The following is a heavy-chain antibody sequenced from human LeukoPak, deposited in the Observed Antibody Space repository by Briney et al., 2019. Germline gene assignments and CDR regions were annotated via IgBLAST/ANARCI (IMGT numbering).Heavy chain of an antibody. CDR2: INPSGGST. CDR1: GGTFSSYA. J-gene: IGHJ4*02. D-gene: IGHD3-10*01. Sequence: ASVKVSCKASGGTFSSYAMHWVRQAPGQGLEWMGIINPSGGSTSYAQKFQGRVTMTRDMSTSTVYMELSSLRSEDTAVYYCARDWNEVRGLKLDYWGQGTLVTVSS. V-gene: IGHV1-46*01. CDR3: ARDWNEVRGLKLDY.